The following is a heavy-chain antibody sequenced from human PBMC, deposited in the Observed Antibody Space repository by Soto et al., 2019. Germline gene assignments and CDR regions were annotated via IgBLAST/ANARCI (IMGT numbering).Heavy chain of an antibody. Sequence: PGGSLRLSCAGSGFTFSNYSINWVRQAPGKGLELVSSICSSSSYIYYADSVKGRFTISRDNAKNSMYLQMNSLRTEDTVVYYFSRNIPPHMAAATYRFDPWGQGTLVTVSS. CDR1: GFTFSNYS. J-gene: IGHJ5*02. CDR3: SRNIPPHMAAATYRFDP. D-gene: IGHD6-13*01. V-gene: IGHV3-21*01. CDR2: ICSSSSYI.